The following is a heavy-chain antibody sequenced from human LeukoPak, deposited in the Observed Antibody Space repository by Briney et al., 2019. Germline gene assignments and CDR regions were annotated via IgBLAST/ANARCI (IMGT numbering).Heavy chain of an antibody. CDR3: ARRAGGYSHPYDY. Sequence: GGSLSLSCAVSGFNVSDNYMSWVRQAPGKGLVWVSLIYSGETTLYADSVKGRFTISRDISKNTLYLQMNSLGAEDTAMYYCARRAGGYSHPYDYWGQGILVTVSS. D-gene: IGHD4-23*01. J-gene: IGHJ4*02. V-gene: IGHV3-53*01. CDR2: IYSGETT. CDR1: GFNVSDNY.